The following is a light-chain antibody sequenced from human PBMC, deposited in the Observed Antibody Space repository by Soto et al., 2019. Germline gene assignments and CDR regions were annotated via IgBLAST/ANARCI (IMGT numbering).Light chain of an antibody. CDR2: GAS. J-gene: IGKJ1*01. CDR1: QSVDTTF. Sequence: EIVLTQSPGSLSLSPGQRATLSCRASQSVDTTFFAWYQKKPGQAPRLLIYGASKRATGIPDRFSGSGSGTDFTTIISRLAPEDFAVYYCQQYMSSVTFGQGTKVEIK. V-gene: IGKV3-20*01. CDR3: QQYMSSVT.